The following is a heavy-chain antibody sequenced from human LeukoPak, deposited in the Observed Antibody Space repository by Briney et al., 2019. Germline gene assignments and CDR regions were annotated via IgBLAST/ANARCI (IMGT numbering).Heavy chain of an antibody. J-gene: IGHJ6*03. CDR1: GGSISSYY. V-gene: IGHV4-59*01. D-gene: IGHD3-22*01. Sequence: SETLSLTXTVSGGSISSYYWSWIRQPPGKGLEWIGYIYYSGSTNYNPSLKSRVTISVDTSKNQFSLKLSSVTAADTAVYYCARSQYYYDSASHYYYYYMDVWGKGTTVTVSS. CDR2: IYYSGST. CDR3: ARSQYYYDSASHYYYYYMDV.